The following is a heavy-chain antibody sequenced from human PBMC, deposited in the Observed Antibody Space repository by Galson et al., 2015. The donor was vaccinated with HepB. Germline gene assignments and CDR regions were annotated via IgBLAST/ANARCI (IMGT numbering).Heavy chain of an antibody. CDR2: IGTAGDT. CDR3: ARAGTIGSFDY. CDR1: GFTFSSYD. D-gene: IGHD5-24*01. Sequence: SLRLSCAASGFTFSSYDMHWVRQATGKGLEWVSAIGTAGDTYYPGSVKGRFTISRENAKNSLYLQMNSLRAGDTAAYYCARAGTIGSFDYWGQGTLVTVSS. J-gene: IGHJ4*02. V-gene: IGHV3-13*01.